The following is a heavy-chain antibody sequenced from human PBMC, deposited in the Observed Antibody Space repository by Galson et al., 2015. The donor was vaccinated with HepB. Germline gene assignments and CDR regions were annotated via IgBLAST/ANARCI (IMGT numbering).Heavy chain of an antibody. V-gene: IGHV3-7*03. CDR1: GFTFSNYW. Sequence: SLRLSCATSGFTFSNYWMSWVRQAPGKGLEWVGNIKEDGSEKYYADSVRGRFTISRDNAMNVVFLQMNSLRVEDAAVYYCARDSDRFTHSTTFDTWGQGVLVTVSS. D-gene: IGHD4-11*01. CDR3: ARDSDRFTHSTTFDT. CDR2: IKEDGSEK. J-gene: IGHJ4*01.